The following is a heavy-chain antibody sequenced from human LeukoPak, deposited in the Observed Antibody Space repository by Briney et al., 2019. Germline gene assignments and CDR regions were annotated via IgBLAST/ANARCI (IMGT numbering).Heavy chain of an antibody. J-gene: IGHJ4*02. V-gene: IGHV4-34*01. CDR3: ARDPRAFGVGGGYFDY. Sequence: PSETLSLTCAVYGGSFSGYYWSWIRQPPGKGLEWIGEINHSGSTNYNPSLKSRVTISADMSKNQFSLKLSSVTAADTALYYCARDPRAFGVGGGYFDYRGQGTLVTVSS. D-gene: IGHD3-3*01. CDR2: INHSGST. CDR1: GGSFSGYY.